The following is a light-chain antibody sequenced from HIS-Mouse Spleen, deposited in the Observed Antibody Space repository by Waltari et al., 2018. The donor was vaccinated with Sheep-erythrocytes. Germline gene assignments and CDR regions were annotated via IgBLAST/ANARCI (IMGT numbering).Light chain of an antibody. Sequence: DIVMTQSPDSLAVSLGERAPINGTSSPSVLYRSNNKNYLAGYQQKPGQTHKLLIYWACTRESGVPDRFSGSGSGTDFTLTISSLQAEDVAVYYCQKYYSTLLTFGGGTKVEIK. CDR2: WAC. V-gene: IGKV4-1*01. CDR1: PSVLYRSNNKNY. J-gene: IGKJ4*01. CDR3: QKYYSTLLT.